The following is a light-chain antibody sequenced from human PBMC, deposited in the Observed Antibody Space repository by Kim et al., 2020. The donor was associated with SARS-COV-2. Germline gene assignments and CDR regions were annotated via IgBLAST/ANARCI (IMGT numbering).Light chain of an antibody. CDR3: QQYGSSSRWT. V-gene: IGKV3-20*01. CDR2: GAS. J-gene: IGKJ1*01. Sequence: PGETATHSCRGSHSVSGTYLAGYQQKPGQAPSLLIYGASSRATGIPDRISGSGSGTDFTLTISRLEPEGCAVYYCQQYGSSSRWTFRQGTKVDIK. CDR1: HSVSGTY.